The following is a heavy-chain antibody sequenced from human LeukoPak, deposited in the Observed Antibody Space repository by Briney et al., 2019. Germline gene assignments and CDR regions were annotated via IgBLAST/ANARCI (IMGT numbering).Heavy chain of an antibody. Sequence: PSETLSLTCGVYGGSFSGHYWSWIRQPPGKGLEWIGEINHSGTTNYNPSLKNRVTISVDTSKNQFSLKLSSVTAADTAVYYCARDQGDIAVAGTTLARYYYYMDVWGKGTTVTISS. CDR2: INHSGTT. J-gene: IGHJ6*03. CDR1: GGSFSGHY. CDR3: ARDQGDIAVAGTTLARYYYYMDV. D-gene: IGHD6-19*01. V-gene: IGHV4-34*01.